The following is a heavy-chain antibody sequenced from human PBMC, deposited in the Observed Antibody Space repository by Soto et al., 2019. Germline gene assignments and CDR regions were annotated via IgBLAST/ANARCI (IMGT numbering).Heavy chain of an antibody. CDR2: ISAYNDYT. CDR1: GYTFIRYG. CDR3: ARGGYYDNAWGKLSHYGLDV. J-gene: IGHJ6*02. V-gene: IGHV1-18*01. Sequence: QVQLVQSAAEVKKPGASVKVSCKASGYTFIRYGITWVRQAPGQGLEWMGWISAYNDYTIYAQKRQGRVTRHTDTSTRTGYMELRSLKSDDTAVYYCARGGYYDNAWGKLSHYGLDVWGQGTSVTVSS. D-gene: IGHD3-16*01.